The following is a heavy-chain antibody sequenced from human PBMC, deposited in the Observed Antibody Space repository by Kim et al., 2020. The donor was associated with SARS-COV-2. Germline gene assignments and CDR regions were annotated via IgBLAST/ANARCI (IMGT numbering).Heavy chain of an antibody. Sequence: ASVKVSCKVSGYTLTELSMHWVRQAPGKGLEWMGGFDPEDGETIYAQKFQGRVTMTADTSTDTAYMELSSLRSEDTAVYYCATAIAVAGTTIYYYYGMDVWGQGTTVTVSS. CDR3: ATAIAVAGTTIYYYYGMDV. CDR1: GYTLTELS. CDR2: FDPEDGET. D-gene: IGHD6-19*01. V-gene: IGHV1-24*01. J-gene: IGHJ6*02.